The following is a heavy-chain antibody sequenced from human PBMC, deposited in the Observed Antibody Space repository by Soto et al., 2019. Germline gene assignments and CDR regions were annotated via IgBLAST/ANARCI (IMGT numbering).Heavy chain of an antibody. Sequence: VKVSCKASGGTFSSYAISWVRQAPGQGLEWMGGIIPIFGTANYAQKFQGRVTITADESTSTAYMELSSLRSEDTAVYYCARDPYYYDSSGYYVHYFDYWGQGTLVTVSS. CDR3: ARDPYYYDSSGYYVHYFDY. J-gene: IGHJ4*02. V-gene: IGHV1-69*01. CDR2: IIPIFGTA. D-gene: IGHD3-22*01. CDR1: GGTFSSYA.